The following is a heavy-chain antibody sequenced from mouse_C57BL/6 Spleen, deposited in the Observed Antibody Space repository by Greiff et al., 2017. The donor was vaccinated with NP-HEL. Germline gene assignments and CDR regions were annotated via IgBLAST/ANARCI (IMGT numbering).Heavy chain of an antibody. V-gene: IGHV1-64*01. J-gene: IGHJ2*01. CDR1: GYTFTSYW. CDR3: ASSLTTVVALDY. D-gene: IGHD1-1*01. CDR2: IHPNSGST. Sequence: QVQLQQPGAELVKPGASVKLSCKASGYTFTSYWMHWVKQRPGQGLEWIGMIHPNSGSTNYNEKFKSKATLTVDKSSSTAYMQLSSLTSEDSAVYYCASSLTTVVALDYWGQGTTLTVSS.